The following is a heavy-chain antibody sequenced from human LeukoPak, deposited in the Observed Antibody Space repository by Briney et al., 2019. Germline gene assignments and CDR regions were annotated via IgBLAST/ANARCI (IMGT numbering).Heavy chain of an antibody. J-gene: IGHJ4*02. CDR1: GGSISSYY. D-gene: IGHD3-3*01. CDR3: ARAPFVEYNTAFLV. V-gene: IGHV4-59*01. Sequence: PSETLSLTCPVSGGSISSYYWSWIRQPPGKGLEWIGYIYYSGTTNYNPSLKSRVTISVDTSKNQFSLRLSSVTAADTAVYYCARAPFVEYNTAFLVWGQGTLVTVSS. CDR2: IYYSGTT.